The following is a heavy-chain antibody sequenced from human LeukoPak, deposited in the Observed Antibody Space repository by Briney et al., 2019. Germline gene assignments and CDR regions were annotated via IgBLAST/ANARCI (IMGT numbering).Heavy chain of an antibody. CDR2: IKSKTDGGTT. J-gene: IGHJ4*02. D-gene: IGHD6-13*01. CDR3: TTSFRVSGIAAAGTMRFDY. CDR1: GFTFSNAW. Sequence: GGSLRLSCAASGFTFSNAWMSWVRQAPGKGLEWVGRIKSKTDGGTTDYAAPVKGRFTISRDDSKNTLYLQMNSLKTEDTAVYYCTTSFRVSGIAAAGTMRFDYWGQGTLVTVSS. V-gene: IGHV3-15*01.